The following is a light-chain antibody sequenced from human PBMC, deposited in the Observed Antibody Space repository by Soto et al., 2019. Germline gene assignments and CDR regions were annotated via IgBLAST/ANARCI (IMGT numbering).Light chain of an antibody. V-gene: IGKV3-15*01. J-gene: IGKJ1*01. CDR1: QSVSSN. Sequence: EIVMTQSPATLSVSPGERATLSCRASQSVSSNLAWYQQKPGQAPRLLIYGASTRATGIPARLSGSGSGTEFTLTISSLQSVDFAVYYCQQYNNWPPWTFGQGTKVEIK. CDR2: GAS. CDR3: QQYNNWPPWT.